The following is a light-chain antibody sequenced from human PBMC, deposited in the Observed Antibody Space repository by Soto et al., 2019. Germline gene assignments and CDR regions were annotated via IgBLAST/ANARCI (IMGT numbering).Light chain of an antibody. J-gene: IGKJ5*01. CDR3: QQYGTSVT. V-gene: IGKV3-20*01. CDR1: QSVSSNY. CDR2: GAS. Sequence: EIVLTQAPGTLSLSPGEGATLSCRASQSVSSNYLAWYQQKPGQAPRLLIYGASSRAIGIPDRFSGSGSGTDFTLTISRLEPEDFAVYYCQQYGTSVTFGQGARL.